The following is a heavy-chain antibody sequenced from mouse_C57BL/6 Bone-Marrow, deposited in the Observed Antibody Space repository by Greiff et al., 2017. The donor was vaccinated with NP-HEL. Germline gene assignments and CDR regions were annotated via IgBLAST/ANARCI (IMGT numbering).Heavy chain of an antibody. J-gene: IGHJ1*03. Sequence: EVHLVESGPGMVKPSQSLSLTCTVTGYSITSGYDWHWIRHFPGNKLEWMGYISYSGSTNYNPSLKSRISITHDTSKNHFFLKLNSVTTEDTATYYCAREGDWDWYFDVWGTGTTVTVSS. V-gene: IGHV3-1*01. CDR1: GYSITSGYD. CDR3: AREGDWDWYFDV. D-gene: IGHD4-1*01. CDR2: ISYSGST.